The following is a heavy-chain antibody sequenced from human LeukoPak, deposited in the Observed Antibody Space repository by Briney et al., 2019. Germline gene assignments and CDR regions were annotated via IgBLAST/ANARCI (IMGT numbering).Heavy chain of an antibody. V-gene: IGHV4-59*01. CDR3: ARELWFEYYYYGMDV. CDR2: IYYSGST. D-gene: IGHD5-18*01. CDR1: GGSISSYY. Sequence: PSETLSLTCTVSGGSISSYYWSWIRQPPGKGLEWIGYIYYSGSTNYNPSLKSRATISVDTSKNQFSLKLSSVTAADTAVYYCARELWFEYYYYGMDVWGQGTTVTVSS. J-gene: IGHJ6*02.